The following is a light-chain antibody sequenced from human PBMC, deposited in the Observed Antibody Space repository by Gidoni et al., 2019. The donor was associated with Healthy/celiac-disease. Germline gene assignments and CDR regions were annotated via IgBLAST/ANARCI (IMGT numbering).Light chain of an antibody. CDR2: QDS. V-gene: IGLV3-1*01. J-gene: IGLJ2*01. CDR1: KLGDKY. CDR3: QAWDSSTVV. Sequence: SYELTQPSPVSVSPGQTASITCSGEKLGDKYACWYQQKPGQSPVLVIYQDSKRPSGIPERFSGSNSGNTATLTISGTQAMDEADYYCQAWDSSTVVFGGGTKLTVL.